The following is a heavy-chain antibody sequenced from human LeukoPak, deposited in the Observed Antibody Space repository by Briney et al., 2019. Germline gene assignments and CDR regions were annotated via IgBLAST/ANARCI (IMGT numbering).Heavy chain of an antibody. V-gene: IGHV1-69*05. CDR3: ARVDRYHYYLDV. CDR2: IMPLFNTA. J-gene: IGHJ6*03. CDR1: GGTFSSYS. Sequence: GSSVKVSCKASGGTFSSYSITWVRQAPGQGLEWMGGIMPLFNTANYAQQFQGRVTITTDESTSTAYMKLSSLRFEDTAMYYCARVDRYHYYLDVWGKGTTVTVSS.